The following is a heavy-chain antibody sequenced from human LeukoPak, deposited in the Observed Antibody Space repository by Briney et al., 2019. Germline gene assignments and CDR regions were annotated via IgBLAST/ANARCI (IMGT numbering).Heavy chain of an antibody. CDR3: ARGGWSLDY. CDR1: GGSISNYY. V-gene: IGHV4-59*01. J-gene: IGHJ4*02. D-gene: IGHD6-19*01. CDR2: IYYTGST. Sequence: MASETLSLTCTVSGGSISNYYWGWIRQPPGKGLEWIGYIYYTGSTNYNPSLGSRVTISVDTSKNQFSLKLTSVTAADTAVYYCARGGWSLDYWGQGTLVTVSS.